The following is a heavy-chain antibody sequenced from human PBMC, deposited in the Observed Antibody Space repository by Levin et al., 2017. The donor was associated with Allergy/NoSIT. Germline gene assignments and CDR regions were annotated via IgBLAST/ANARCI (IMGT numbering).Heavy chain of an antibody. Sequence: PSETLSLTCTVSGASISSNDYCWGWIRQHPGKGLEWIGYVDNSGSTDYNPSLKSRVAISIDTSKNQFSLRLSSVTAADTAIYYCARVNNYLPYVDFWGQGTLVTVSS. CDR2: VDNSGST. V-gene: IGHV4-31*03. D-gene: IGHD4-11*01. J-gene: IGHJ4*02. CDR1: GASISSNDYC. CDR3: ARVNNYLPYVDF.